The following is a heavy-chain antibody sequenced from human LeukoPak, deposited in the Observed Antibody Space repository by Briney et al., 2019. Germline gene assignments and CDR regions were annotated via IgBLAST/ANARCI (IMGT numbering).Heavy chain of an antibody. V-gene: IGHV3-23*01. CDR2: ISGSGGST. CDR1: GLTFSSCA. CDR3: AKARNDYGDYGSEY. Sequence: GGSLRLSCAASGLTFSSCAMTWVRQAPKGLEWVSGISGSGGSTYYADSVKGRFTISRDNSKNTVYLQMNSLRAEDTAVYYCAKARNDYGDYGSEYWGQGTLVTASS. J-gene: IGHJ4*02. D-gene: IGHD4-17*01.